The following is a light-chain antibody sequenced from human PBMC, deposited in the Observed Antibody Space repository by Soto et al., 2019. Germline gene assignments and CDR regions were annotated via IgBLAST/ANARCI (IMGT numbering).Light chain of an antibody. V-gene: IGKV3-20*01. J-gene: IGKJ2*01. CDR1: QSVSSRF. CDR2: GAS. CDR3: QQYGSSPYT. Sequence: EIVLAHSPCTLSLSPVVRATVACSASQSVSSRFLAWYQQKPGQAPRLLMYGASSRATGIPDRFSGTGSGTDFTLTISRLEPEDFAVYYCQQYGSSPYTFGLGTKVDIK.